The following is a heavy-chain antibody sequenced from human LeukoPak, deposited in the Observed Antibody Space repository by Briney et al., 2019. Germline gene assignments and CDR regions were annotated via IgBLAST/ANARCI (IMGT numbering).Heavy chain of an antibody. CDR3: ARVEGSPYDSAGSFTNYYYYMDV. V-gene: IGHV3-48*01. CDR1: GGSLSSNN. J-gene: IGHJ6*03. Sequence: ETLSLTCAVSGGSLSSNNWWSWIREPPGKGLEWISYISYRGRTTYYADSVRGRFAISRDNAKNSMYLQMSSLRVDDTAVYYCARVEGSPYDSAGSFTNYYYYMDVWGEGTTVTVSS. CDR2: ISYRGRTT. D-gene: IGHD3-9*01.